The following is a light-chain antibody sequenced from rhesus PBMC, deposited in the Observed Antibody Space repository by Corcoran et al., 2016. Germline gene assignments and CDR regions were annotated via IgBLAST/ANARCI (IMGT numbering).Light chain of an antibody. CDR2: YAS. CDR3: QQHNSYPPT. CDR1: QGISNY. Sequence: DIQMTQSPSSLSASVGDTVTITCRASQGISNYLAWYQQKPGKAPKPLIYYASNLESGVPSRCSGSGSVTDFTLTISSLQPADFATYYCQQHNSYPPTFGQGTKVEIK. J-gene: IGKJ1*01. V-gene: IGKV1S14*01.